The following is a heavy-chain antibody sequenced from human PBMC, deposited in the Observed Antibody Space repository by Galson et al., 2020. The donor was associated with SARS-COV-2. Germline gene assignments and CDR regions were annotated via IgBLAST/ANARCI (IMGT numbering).Heavy chain of an antibody. CDR3: VHRPWSRGDWAY. J-gene: IGHJ4*02. CDR1: GFSLSSSGVG. Sequence: VSGPTLVKPTQTLTLTCSFSGFSLSSSGVGVGWIRQPPGKAPEWLALIYWDDDKRYSPSLKSRLTITKDTSKKQVVLTMTNVDAEDTASYYCVHRPWSRGDWAYWGQGTLVIVSS. D-gene: IGHD3-16*01. V-gene: IGHV2-5*02. CDR2: IYWDDDK.